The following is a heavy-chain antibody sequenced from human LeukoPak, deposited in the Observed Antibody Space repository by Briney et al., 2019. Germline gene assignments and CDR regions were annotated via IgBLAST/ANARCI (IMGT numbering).Heavy chain of an antibody. CDR2: MSYGGST. CDR3: ARGDSSSWYYSDY. Sequence: SETLSLTCTVSGGSISSNSFYWGWIRQPPGKGLEWIGSMSYGGSTYYNPSLKSRVTISVDTSKNQFSLKLSSVTAADTALYHCARGDSSSWYYSDYWGQGTLVTVSS. CDR1: GGSISSNSFY. V-gene: IGHV4-39*02. D-gene: IGHD6-13*01. J-gene: IGHJ4*02.